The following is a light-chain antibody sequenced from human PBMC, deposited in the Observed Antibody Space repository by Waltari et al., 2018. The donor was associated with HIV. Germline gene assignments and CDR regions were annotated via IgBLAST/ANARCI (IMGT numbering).Light chain of an antibody. CDR1: QGISSY. J-gene: IGKJ4*01. V-gene: IGKV1-8*01. CDR2: AAS. Sequence: AIRMTQSPSSFSASTGDRVTITCRASQGISSYLAWYQQKPGKAPKLLIYAASNLQSGVPSRFSGSGSGTDFTLTISCLQSEDFATYYCQQYYSYPLLTFGGGTKVEIK. CDR3: QQYYSYPLLT.